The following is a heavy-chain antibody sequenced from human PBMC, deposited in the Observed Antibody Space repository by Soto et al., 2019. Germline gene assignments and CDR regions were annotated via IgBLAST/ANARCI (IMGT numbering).Heavy chain of an antibody. CDR3: AINNPAWAIGQ. Sequence: GGSLRLSCAASGFTFSSYAMSWVRQAPGKGLEWVSGISGSGGNTYYADSVKGRFTISRDNSKNTLFLQMNSLRAEDTAVYYCAINNPAWAIGQWGQGTLVTVSS. CDR1: GFTFSSYA. V-gene: IGHV3-23*01. J-gene: IGHJ4*02. CDR2: ISGSGGNT. D-gene: IGHD1-1*01.